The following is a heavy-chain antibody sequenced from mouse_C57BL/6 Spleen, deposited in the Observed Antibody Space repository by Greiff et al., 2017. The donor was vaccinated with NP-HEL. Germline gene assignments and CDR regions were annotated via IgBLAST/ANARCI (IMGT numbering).Heavy chain of an antibody. CDR1: GYTFTSYW. CDR2: IDPSDSYT. D-gene: IGHD2-3*01. CDR3: ARRGGDDGYYAWFAY. V-gene: IGHV1-50*01. Sequence: VQLQQSGAELVKPGASVKLSCKASGYTFTSYWMQWVKQRPGQGLEWIGEIDPSDSYTNYNQKFKGKATLTVDTSSSTAYMQLSSLTSEDSAVYYCARRGGDDGYYAWFAYWGQGTLVTVSA. J-gene: IGHJ3*01.